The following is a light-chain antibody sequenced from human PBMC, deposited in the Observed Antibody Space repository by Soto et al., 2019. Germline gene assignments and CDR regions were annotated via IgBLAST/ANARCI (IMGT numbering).Light chain of an antibody. V-gene: IGLV2-14*01. CDR3: CSYAGNSRV. J-gene: IGLJ1*01. CDR1: SSDVDTHNY. CDR2: EVI. Sequence: QSVLTQPASVSGSPGQSITISCTATSSDVDTHNYVSWYQQYPGKAPKLMIYEVINRPSGVSNRFSGSKSDNTASLTISGLQAEDDADYYCCSYAGNSRVFGTGTKLTVL.